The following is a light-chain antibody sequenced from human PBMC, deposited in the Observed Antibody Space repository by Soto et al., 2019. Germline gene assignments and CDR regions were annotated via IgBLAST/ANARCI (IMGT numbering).Light chain of an antibody. CDR1: SDYSNYN. V-gene: IGLV9-49*01. CDR2: VGTGGIVG. CDR3: GADHGSGSNFVYV. J-gene: IGLJ7*01. Sequence: QAVVTQPPSASASLGASVTLTCTLSSDYSNYNVDWYQQRPGKGPRFVMRVGTGGIVGSKGDGIPDRFSVLGSGLNRYLTIKNIQEEDESDYHCGADHGSGSNFVYVFGPGTQLTVL.